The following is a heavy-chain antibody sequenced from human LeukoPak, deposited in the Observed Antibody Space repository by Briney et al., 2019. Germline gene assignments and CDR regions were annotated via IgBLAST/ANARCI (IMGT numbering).Heavy chain of an antibody. CDR3: ARDSGYYYYYYGVDV. Sequence: GRSLRLSCAASGFTFSSYGMHWVRQAPGKGLEWVAVIWYDGSNKYYADSVKGRFTISRDNSKNTLYLQMNSLRAEDTAVYYCARDSGYYYYYYGVDVWGQGTTVTVSS. J-gene: IGHJ6*02. CDR1: GFTFSSYG. CDR2: IWYDGSNK. V-gene: IGHV3-33*01. D-gene: IGHD3-22*01.